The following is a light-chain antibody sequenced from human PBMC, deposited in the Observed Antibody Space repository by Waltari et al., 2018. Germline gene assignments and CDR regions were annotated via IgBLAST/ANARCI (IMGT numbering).Light chain of an antibody. Sequence: QSALTQPGSVSGAPGQSTTTSCTGTTSGAGGYDYASWYQHYPGEAPKLILYDVANRPSGVAKRFSGSKSGSTASLTISGLQAEDEALYYCTSKTTSNTLVFGGGTKVTVL. CDR2: DVA. CDR3: TSKTTSNTLV. CDR1: TSGAGGYDY. V-gene: IGLV2-14*03. J-gene: IGLJ3*02.